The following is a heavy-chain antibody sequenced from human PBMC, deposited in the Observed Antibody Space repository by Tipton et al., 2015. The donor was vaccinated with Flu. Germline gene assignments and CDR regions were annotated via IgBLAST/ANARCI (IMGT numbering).Heavy chain of an antibody. CDR3: ARHTGDSVRGVIDY. Sequence: LRLSCAVSGDSIRNDYFWGWIRQPPGKGLEWIATIHRSGSTKYNPSLKSRVTISVDTSKNQFSLEMRSVTAADTAVYYCARHTGDSVRGVIDYWGQGTLVTISS. CDR1: GDSIRNDYF. D-gene: IGHD3-10*02. CDR2: IHRSGST. J-gene: IGHJ4*02. V-gene: IGHV4-38-2*01.